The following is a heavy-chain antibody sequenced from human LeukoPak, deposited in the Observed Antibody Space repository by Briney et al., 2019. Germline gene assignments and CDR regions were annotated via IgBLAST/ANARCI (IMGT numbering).Heavy chain of an antibody. CDR1: GFTFSSYG. CDR3: ARDDYYDISGYYSDNAFDI. V-gene: IGHV3-23*01. Sequence: GGSLRLSCAASGFTFSSYGMSWVRQAPGKGLEWVSAISGSGGSTYYADSVKGRFTISRDNAKNSLYLQMNSLRAEDTAVYFCARDDYYDISGYYSDNAFDIWGQGTMVTVSS. CDR2: ISGSGGST. J-gene: IGHJ3*02. D-gene: IGHD3-22*01.